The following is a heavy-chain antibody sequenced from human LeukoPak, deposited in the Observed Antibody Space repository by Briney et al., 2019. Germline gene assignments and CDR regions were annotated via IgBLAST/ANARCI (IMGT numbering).Heavy chain of an antibody. D-gene: IGHD1-26*01. CDR2: INEDGSIT. CDR3: GRDLGGRSGY. CDR1: GFTFRTYW. Sequence: GGSLRFSCAVSGFTFRTYWMHWVRQVPGEGLVWVSRINEDGSITNYADSVKGRFSISRDNAKNTLYLQMNSLRAGDTAVYYCGRDLGGRSGYWGQGTLVTVSS. V-gene: IGHV3-74*01. J-gene: IGHJ4*02.